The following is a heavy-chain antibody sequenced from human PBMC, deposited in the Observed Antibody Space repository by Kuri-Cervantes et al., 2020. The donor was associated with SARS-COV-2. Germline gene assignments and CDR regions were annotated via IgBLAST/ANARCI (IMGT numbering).Heavy chain of an antibody. CDR3: ARHVGYCSSTSCRQGIWFDP. J-gene: IGHJ5*02. CDR2: IYHSGST. D-gene: IGHD2-2*01. Sequence: GSLRLSCTVSGGSISSYYWSWIRQPPGKGLEWIGSIYHSGSTYYNPSLKSRVTISVDTSKNQFSLKLSSVTAADTAVYYCARHVGYCSSTSCRQGIWFDPWGQGTLVTVSS. V-gene: IGHV4-59*08. CDR1: GGSISSYY.